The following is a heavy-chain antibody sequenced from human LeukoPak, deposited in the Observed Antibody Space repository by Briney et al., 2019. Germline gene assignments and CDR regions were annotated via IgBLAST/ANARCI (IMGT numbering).Heavy chain of an antibody. J-gene: IGHJ4*02. D-gene: IGHD1-26*01. Sequence: TGGSLRLSCAASGFTFSGYWMHWVRQAPGKGLVWVSRSNGDGSIKTYADSVEGRFTISTDKAKNTLYLQMNSLRAEDTGVYYCARHPGGSSSYYFDYWGQGTLVTVSS. CDR1: GFTFSGYW. CDR3: ARHPGGSSSYYFDY. V-gene: IGHV3-74*01. CDR2: SNGDGSIK.